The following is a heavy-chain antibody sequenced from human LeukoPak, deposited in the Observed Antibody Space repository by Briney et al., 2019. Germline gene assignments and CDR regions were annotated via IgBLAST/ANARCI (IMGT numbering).Heavy chain of an antibody. CDR1: GFTFSSYW. J-gene: IGHJ4*02. CDR3: ARDLRYNYVWGSYRWNEGFDY. Sequence: GGSLRLSCAASGFTFSSYWMHWVRQAPGKGLVWVSRINSDGSSTSYADSVKGRFTISRDNAKNTLYLQMNSLRAEDTAVYYCARDLRYNYVWGSYRWNEGFDYWGQGTLVTVSS. CDR2: INSDGSST. D-gene: IGHD3-16*02. V-gene: IGHV3-74*01.